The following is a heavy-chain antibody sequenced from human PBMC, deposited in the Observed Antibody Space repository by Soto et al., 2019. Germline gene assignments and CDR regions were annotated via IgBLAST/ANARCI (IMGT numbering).Heavy chain of an antibody. CDR1: GYTFTGYY. CDR2: INPNSGGT. Sequence: ASVKVSCKASGYTFTGYYMHWVRQAPGQGLEWMGWINPNSGGTNYAQKFQGWVTMTRDTSISTAYMELSRLRSDDTAVYYCARGPALRYFDWLPLCGMDVWGQGTTVTVSS. J-gene: IGHJ6*02. V-gene: IGHV1-2*04. CDR3: ARGPALRYFDWLPLCGMDV. D-gene: IGHD3-9*01.